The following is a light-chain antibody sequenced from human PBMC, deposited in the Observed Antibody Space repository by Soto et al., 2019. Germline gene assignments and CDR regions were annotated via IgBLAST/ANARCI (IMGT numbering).Light chain of an antibody. CDR2: DVS. CDR3: SSYTSSSTVV. CDR1: SSDVGDYNY. Sequence: QSALTQPASVSGSPGQSITISCTGTSSDVGDYNYVSWYQQHPGKASKLMIYDVSNRPSGVSNRFSGSKSGNTASLTISGLQAEDEADYYCSSYTSSSTVVFGGGTQLTVL. V-gene: IGLV2-14*01. J-gene: IGLJ2*01.